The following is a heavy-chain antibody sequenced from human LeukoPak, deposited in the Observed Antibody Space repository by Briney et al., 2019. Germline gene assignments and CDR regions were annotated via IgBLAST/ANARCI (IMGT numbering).Heavy chain of an antibody. CDR1: GFTFSGYG. Sequence: GGSLRLSCAASGFTFSGYGMHWVRQAPGKGLEWVAFIHYDGARSYYADSVKGRFTISRDNSRNTLYLQMNSLRAEDTAVYYCARASLTFLVGNWGQRTLVTVSS. D-gene: IGHD4/OR15-4a*01. CDR3: ARASLTFLVGN. CDR2: IHYDGARS. J-gene: IGHJ4*02. V-gene: IGHV3-30*02.